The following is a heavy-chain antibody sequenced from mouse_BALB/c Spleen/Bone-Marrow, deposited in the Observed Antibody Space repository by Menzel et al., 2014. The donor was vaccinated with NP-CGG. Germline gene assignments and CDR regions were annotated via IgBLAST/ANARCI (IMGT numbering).Heavy chain of an antibody. V-gene: IGHV3-5*02. J-gene: IGHJ2*01. CDR3: ARELYYFDY. CDR2: IYYSGTI. CDR1: GISITTGNYR. Sequence: DVKLQDSGPGLVKPSQTVSLTCTVTGISITTGNYRWSWIRQYPGNKLEWIGYIYYSGTITYNPSLTSRTTITRDTSKNQFFLEMNSLTAEDTATYYCARELYYFDYWGQGTTLTVSS.